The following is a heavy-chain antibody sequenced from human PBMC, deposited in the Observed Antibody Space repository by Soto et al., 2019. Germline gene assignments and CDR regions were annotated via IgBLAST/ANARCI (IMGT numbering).Heavy chain of an antibody. Sequence: SVKVSCKASGGTFSSYAISWVRQAPGQGLEWMGGIIPIFGTANYAQKFQGRVTITADKSTSTAYMELSSLRSEDTAVYYCARHYYDSSGSPYYFDYWGQGTLVTVSS. V-gene: IGHV1-69*06. CDR3: ARHYYDSSGSPYYFDY. CDR1: GGTFSSYA. CDR2: IIPIFGTA. D-gene: IGHD3-22*01. J-gene: IGHJ4*02.